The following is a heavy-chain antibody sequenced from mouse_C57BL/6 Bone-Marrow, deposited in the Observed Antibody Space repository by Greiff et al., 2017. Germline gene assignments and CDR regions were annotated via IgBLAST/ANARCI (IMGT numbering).Heavy chain of an antibody. D-gene: IGHD2-3*01. CDR2: IYPRSGNT. CDR3: ARYDGYCVTYYYAMGY. V-gene: IGHV1-81*01. Sequence: LEESGAELARPGASVKLSCKASGYPFTSYGLSWVKQRTGQGLEWIGEIYPRSGNTYYNEKFKGKATLTADKSSSTAYMELRSLTSEDSAVYFCARYDGYCVTYYYAMGYWGQGTLVTVSS. CDR1: GYPFTSYG. J-gene: IGHJ4*01.